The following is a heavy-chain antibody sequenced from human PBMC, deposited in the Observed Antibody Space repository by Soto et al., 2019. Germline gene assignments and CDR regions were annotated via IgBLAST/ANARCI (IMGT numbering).Heavy chain of an antibody. CDR2: IIPIFGTA. V-gene: IGHV1-69*06. CDR1: GGTFSSYA. D-gene: IGHD5-18*01. J-gene: IGHJ6*02. Sequence: QVQLVQSGAEVKKPGSSVKVSCKASGGTFSSYAISWVRQAPGQGLEWMGGIIPIFGTATYAQKFQGRVTITADKSTSTAYMELSSLRSEDTAVYYCARVGYSYGSPYYYYYGMDVWGQGTTVTVSS. CDR3: ARVGYSYGSPYYYYYGMDV.